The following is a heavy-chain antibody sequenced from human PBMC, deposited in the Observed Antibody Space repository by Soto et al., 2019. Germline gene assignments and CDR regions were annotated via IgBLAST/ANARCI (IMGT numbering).Heavy chain of an antibody. D-gene: IGHD3-10*01. V-gene: IGHV4-4*02. Sequence: SETLSLTCAVSSASISSNIWWSWVRQPPGKGLGWIGEIHHSGTTNYNPSLKSRVTISVDKSKNQFSLELNSVTAADTAVYYCARIINWFDPWGQGTLVTVSS. CDR2: IHHSGTT. CDR1: SASISSNIW. CDR3: ARIINWFDP. J-gene: IGHJ5*02.